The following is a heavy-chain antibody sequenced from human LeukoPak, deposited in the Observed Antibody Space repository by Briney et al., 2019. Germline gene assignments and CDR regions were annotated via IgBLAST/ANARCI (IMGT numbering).Heavy chain of an antibody. V-gene: IGHV1-2*02. CDR2: INPNSGGT. CDR3: ARARWAAAGTRWFDP. Sequence: ASVKVSCKASGYTFTGYYMHWVRQAPGQGLEWMGWINPNSGGTNYAQKFQGRVTMTRDTSISTAYMELSRLRSDDTAVYYCARARWAAAGTRWFDPWGRGTLVTVSS. CDR1: GYTFTGYY. J-gene: IGHJ5*02. D-gene: IGHD6-13*01.